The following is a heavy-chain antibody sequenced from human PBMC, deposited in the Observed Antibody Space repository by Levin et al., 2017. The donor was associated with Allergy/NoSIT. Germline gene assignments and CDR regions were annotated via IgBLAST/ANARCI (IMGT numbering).Heavy chain of an antibody. Sequence: PGESLKISCAASGFPFSSYSMNWVRQAPGKGLEWVSYITSSSTTMYYADSVKGRFTISRDNAKNSLYLQMSDLRAEDSAVYYCARGGKVATITGCWGQGTLVTVSS. V-gene: IGHV3-48*01. CDR1: GFPFSSYS. J-gene: IGHJ4*02. CDR2: ITSSSTTM. CDR3: ARGGKVATITGC. D-gene: IGHD5-12*01.